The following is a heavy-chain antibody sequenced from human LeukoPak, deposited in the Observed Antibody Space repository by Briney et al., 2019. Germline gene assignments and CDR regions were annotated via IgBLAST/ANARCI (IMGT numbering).Heavy chain of an antibody. CDR2: INSDGSEG. CDR1: GFTFRGFW. CDR3: ARSSYSSSSSV. D-gene: IGHD6-6*01. V-gene: IGHV3-7*03. J-gene: IGHJ3*01. Sequence: GGSLRLSCAVSGFTFRGFWMSWSRQAPGKGLEWVASINSDGSEGYYADVVKGRFTISRDNAKNSLYLQINSLRAEDTAVYYCARSSYSSSSSVWGQGTMVTVSS.